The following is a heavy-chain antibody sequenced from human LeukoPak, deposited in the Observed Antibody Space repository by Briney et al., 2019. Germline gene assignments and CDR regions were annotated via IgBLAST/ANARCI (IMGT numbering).Heavy chain of an antibody. CDR3: ARAKKRSGRSRNFYLYV. V-gene: IGHV4-61*09. CDR1: GGSISSSGYY. CDR2: IYTSGTTT. Sequence: SETLSLTCTVSGGSISSSGYYWNWIRQPAGKGLEWIGHIYTSGTTTNSNPSLKSRVAISLDTSKNHFSLKLSSVTAADTAVYYCARAKKRSGRSRNFYLYVWGKGTTVTVSS. D-gene: IGHD1-26*01. J-gene: IGHJ6*03.